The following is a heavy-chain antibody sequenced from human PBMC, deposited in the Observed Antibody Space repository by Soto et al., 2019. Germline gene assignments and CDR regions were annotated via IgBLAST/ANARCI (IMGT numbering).Heavy chain of an antibody. CDR2: IYYSGST. CDR3: ARRWSSALWDV. CDR1: GGSISSSSYY. D-gene: IGHD2-15*01. V-gene: IGHV4-39*01. Sequence: QLQLQESGPGLVKPSETLSLTCTVSGGSISSSSYYWGWIRQPPGKGLEWIGTIYYSGSTYYNPSLKSRVTISVDTSKNQFSLKLSSVTAADTAVYYCARRWSSALWDVWGQGTTVTVSS. J-gene: IGHJ6*02.